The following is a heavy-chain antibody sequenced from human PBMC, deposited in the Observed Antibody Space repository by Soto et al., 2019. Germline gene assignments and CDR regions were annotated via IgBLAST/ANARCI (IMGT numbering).Heavy chain of an antibody. D-gene: IGHD3-10*01. CDR2: IKEDGSEK. J-gene: IGHJ6*02. Sequence: SGGSLRLSCAASGFTVSSDWMTWVRQAPGKGLEWVANIKEDGSEKYYVDSVKGRFTISRDDAKNSLYLQMNSLRVEDTAVFYCARGRSDGMDVWGQGTTVTVSS. CDR1: GFTVSSDW. V-gene: IGHV3-7*03. CDR3: ARGRSDGMDV.